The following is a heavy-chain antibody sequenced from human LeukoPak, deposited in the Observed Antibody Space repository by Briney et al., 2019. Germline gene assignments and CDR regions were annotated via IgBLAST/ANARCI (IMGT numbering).Heavy chain of an antibody. J-gene: IGHJ3*02. Sequence: PSETLSLTCTVSGGSLSSSSYYWGWIRQPPGKGLEWIGSIYYSGSTYYNPSLKSRVTISVDTSKNQFSLKLSSVTAADTAVYYCARVDYDFWSGYSDAFDIWGQGTMVTVSS. CDR3: ARVDYDFWSGYSDAFDI. V-gene: IGHV4-39*01. CDR1: GGSLSSSSYY. D-gene: IGHD3-3*01. CDR2: IYYSGST.